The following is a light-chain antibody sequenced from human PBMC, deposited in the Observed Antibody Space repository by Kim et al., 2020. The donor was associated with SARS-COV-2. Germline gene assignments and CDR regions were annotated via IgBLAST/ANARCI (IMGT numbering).Light chain of an antibody. CDR2: GKN. J-gene: IGLJ2*01. Sequence: SSELTQDPAVSVALGQTVRITCQGDSLRSYYATWYQQKPRQAPVLVIYGKNNRPSGIPDRFSGSTSGNTASLTITGAQAEDEADYYCNSRDSSGNHLVFGGGTQLTVL. CDR3: NSRDSSGNHLV. V-gene: IGLV3-19*01. CDR1: SLRSYY.